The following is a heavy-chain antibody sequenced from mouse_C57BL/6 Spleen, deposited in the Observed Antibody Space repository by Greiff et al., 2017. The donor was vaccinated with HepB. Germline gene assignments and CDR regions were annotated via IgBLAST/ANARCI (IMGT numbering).Heavy chain of an antibody. J-gene: IGHJ2*01. CDR3: TRSPSAYYGSSHFDY. V-gene: IGHV1-15*01. Sequence: QVHVKQSGAELVRPGASVTLSCKASGYTFTDYEMHWVKQTPVHGLEWIGAIDPETGGTAYNQKFKGKAILTADKSSSTAYMELRSLTSEDSAVYYCTRSPSAYYGSSHFDYWGQGTTLTVSS. CDR2: IDPETGGT. D-gene: IGHD1-1*01. CDR1: GYTFTDYE.